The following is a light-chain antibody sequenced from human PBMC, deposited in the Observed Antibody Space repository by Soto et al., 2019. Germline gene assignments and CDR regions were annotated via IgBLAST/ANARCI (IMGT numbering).Light chain of an antibody. Sequence: DILMTQSPATLSLSPGGRATLSCRASQSVSSNLAWYQQKPGQAPRLLIYGASNRATGIPDRFSGSGSGTDFTLTISRLEPEDFAVYYCQQYGSSGTFGQGTKV. CDR2: GAS. J-gene: IGKJ1*01. CDR3: QQYGSSGT. V-gene: IGKV3-20*01. CDR1: QSVSSN.